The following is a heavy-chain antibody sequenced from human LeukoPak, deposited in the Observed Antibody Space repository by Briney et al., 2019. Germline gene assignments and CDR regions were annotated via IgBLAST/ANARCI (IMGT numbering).Heavy chain of an antibody. CDR1: GYAFTSYG. J-gene: IGHJ5*02. Sequence: ASVKVSCKASGYAFTSYGISWVRQAPGQGLEWMGWISAYNGNTNYAQKLQGRVTMTTDTSTSTAYMELSRLRSDDTAVYYCARDGSYCSGGSCQYNWFDPWGQGTLVTVSS. D-gene: IGHD2-15*01. CDR2: ISAYNGNT. V-gene: IGHV1-18*01. CDR3: ARDGSYCSGGSCQYNWFDP.